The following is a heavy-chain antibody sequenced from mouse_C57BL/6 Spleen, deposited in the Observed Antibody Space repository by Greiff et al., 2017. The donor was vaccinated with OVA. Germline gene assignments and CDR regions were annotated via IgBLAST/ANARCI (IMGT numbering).Heavy chain of an antibody. CDR1: GYSFTDYN. CDR3: ARSRYYGSSYY. J-gene: IGHJ2*01. CDR2: INPNYGTT. Sequence: VQLKESGPELVKPGASVKISCKASGYSFTDYNMNWVKQSNGKSLEWIGVINPNYGTTSYNQKFKGKATLTVDKSSSTAYMQLNSLTSEASAVYYGARSRYYGSSYYWGQGTTLTVSS. D-gene: IGHD1-1*01. V-gene: IGHV1-39*01.